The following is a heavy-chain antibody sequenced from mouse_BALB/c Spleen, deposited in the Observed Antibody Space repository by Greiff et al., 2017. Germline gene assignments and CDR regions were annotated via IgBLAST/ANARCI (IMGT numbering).Heavy chain of an antibody. Sequence: EVHLVESGGGLVKPGGSLKLSCAASGFTFSSYTMSWVRQTPEKRLEWVATISSGGSYTYYPDSVKGRFTISRDNAKNTLYLQMSSLKSEDTAMYYCTRGNYGYDYWGQGTTLTVSS. J-gene: IGHJ2*01. CDR1: GFTFSSYT. CDR3: TRGNYGYDY. CDR2: ISSGGSYT. V-gene: IGHV5-6-4*01. D-gene: IGHD1-2*01.